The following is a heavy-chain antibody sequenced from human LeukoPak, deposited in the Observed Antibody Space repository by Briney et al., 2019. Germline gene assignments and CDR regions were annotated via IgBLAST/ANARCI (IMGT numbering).Heavy chain of an antibody. J-gene: IGHJ4*02. Sequence: GVSLRLSCAASGFTLSSYSMNWVRQAPVKGLEWVSSISSSSSYIYYADSVKGRFTISRDNAKNSLYLQMNSLRAEDTAVYYCASDLTVGPTTDYFDYWGQGTLVTVSS. CDR3: ASDLTVGPTTDYFDY. D-gene: IGHD1-26*01. CDR2: ISSSSSYI. V-gene: IGHV3-21*01. CDR1: GFTLSSYS.